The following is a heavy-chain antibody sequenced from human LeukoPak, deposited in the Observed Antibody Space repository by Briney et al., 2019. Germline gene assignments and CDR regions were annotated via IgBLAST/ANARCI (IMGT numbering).Heavy chain of an antibody. CDR3: AREGVVEAAGTRWNYYGMDV. Sequence: GASVKVSCKASGGTFSSYAISWVRQAPGQGLEWMGRIIPILGIANYAQKFQGRVTITADKSTSTAYMELSSLRSEDTAVYYCAREGVVEAAGTRWNYYGMDVWGQGTTVTVSS. CDR1: GGTFSSYA. CDR2: IIPILGIA. D-gene: IGHD6-13*01. J-gene: IGHJ6*02. V-gene: IGHV1-69*04.